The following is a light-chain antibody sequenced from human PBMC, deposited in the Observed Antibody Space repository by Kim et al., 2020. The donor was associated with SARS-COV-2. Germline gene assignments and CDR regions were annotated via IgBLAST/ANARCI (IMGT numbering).Light chain of an antibody. CDR2: YDS. CDR3: QVWDSTSDPYVV. Sequence: PGKEARITCGGNNIGSKSVHWYQQKPGQAPVLVIYYDSDRPSGIPERFSGSNSGNTATLTISRVEAGDEADYYCQVWDSTSDPYVVFGGGTQLTVL. V-gene: IGLV3-21*04. J-gene: IGLJ2*01. CDR1: NIGSKS.